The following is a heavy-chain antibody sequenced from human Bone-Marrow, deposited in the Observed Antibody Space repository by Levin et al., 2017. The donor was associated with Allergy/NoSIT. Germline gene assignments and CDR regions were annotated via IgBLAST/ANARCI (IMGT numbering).Heavy chain of an antibody. CDR1: GYTFTSYG. J-gene: IGHJ4*02. Sequence: ASVKVSCKASGYTFTSYGITWVRQAPGQGLEWMGWISAYNGNTNYAQMFQDRVSMTTDTSTSTAYMELRSLRSDDTAVYYCARDDFLHSSGWLGDWGQGTLVTVSS. V-gene: IGHV1-18*01. D-gene: IGHD6-19*01. CDR2: ISAYNGNT. CDR3: ARDDFLHSSGWLGD.